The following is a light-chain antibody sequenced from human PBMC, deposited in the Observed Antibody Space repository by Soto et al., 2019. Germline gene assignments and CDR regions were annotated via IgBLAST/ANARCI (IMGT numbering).Light chain of an antibody. V-gene: IGLV2-14*01. J-gene: IGLJ1*01. Sequence: QSALTQPASVSGSPGQSITISCTGTSSDVGGYNYVSWYQQHPGKAPKLMIYEVSNWPSGVSNRFSGSTSGNTASLTISGLRAEDEADYYCSSYTSSSTLVFGTGTKVTVL. CDR3: SSYTSSSTLV. CDR1: SSDVGGYNY. CDR2: EVS.